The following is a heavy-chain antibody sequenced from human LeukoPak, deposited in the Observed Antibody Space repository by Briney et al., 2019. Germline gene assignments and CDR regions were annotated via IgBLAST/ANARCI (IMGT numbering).Heavy chain of an antibody. Sequence: PSETLSLTCAVSGGSISSGGYSWSWIRQPPGKGLEWIGYIYHSGSTYYNPSLKSRVTISVDRSKNQFSLKLSSVTAADTAVYYCARTPSTYYYDSSGYYGCYFDYWGQGTLVTVSS. D-gene: IGHD3-22*01. CDR1: GGSISSGGYS. CDR2: IYHSGST. V-gene: IGHV4-30-2*01. CDR3: ARTPSTYYYDSSGYYGCYFDY. J-gene: IGHJ4*02.